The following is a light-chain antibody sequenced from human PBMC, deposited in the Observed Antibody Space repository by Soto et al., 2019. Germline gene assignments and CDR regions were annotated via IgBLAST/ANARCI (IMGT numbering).Light chain of an antibody. V-gene: IGKV1-33*01. CDR1: QDINSY. CDR2: DAF. Sequence: DIQMTQSPSSLSASVGDRVTITCQASQDINSYLSWYQQRPGKAPKLLIYDAFTLETGVPSRFSGSGSGTDFIFTISSLQPEDFATYYCQQDDTFPVTFGQGTRLEIK. CDR3: QQDDTFPVT. J-gene: IGKJ5*01.